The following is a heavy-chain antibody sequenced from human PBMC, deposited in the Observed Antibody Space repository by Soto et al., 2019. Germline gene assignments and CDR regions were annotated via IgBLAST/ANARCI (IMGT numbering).Heavy chain of an antibody. CDR3: ARGRDGSGSYYHPFDY. Sequence: QVQLQQWGAGLLKPSETLSLTCAVYGGSFSGYYWSWIRQPPGKGLERIGEINHSGSTNYNPSLKSRVTISVDTSKNQFSLKLSSVTAADTAVYYCARGRDGSGSYYHPFDYWGQGTLVTVSS. CDR2: INHSGST. CDR1: GGSFSGYY. J-gene: IGHJ4*02. V-gene: IGHV4-34*01. D-gene: IGHD3-10*01.